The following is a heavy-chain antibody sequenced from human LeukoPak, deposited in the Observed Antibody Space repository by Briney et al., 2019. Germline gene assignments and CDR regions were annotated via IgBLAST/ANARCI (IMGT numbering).Heavy chain of an antibody. Sequence: ASVKVSCKASGYTFTSYGISWVRQAPGQGLEWMGWISAYNGNTNHAQKLQGRVTMTTDTSTSTAYMELRSLRSDDTAVYYCAREAAEAGTKYFQHWGQGTLVTVSS. J-gene: IGHJ1*01. V-gene: IGHV1-18*01. CDR1: GYTFTSYG. CDR2: ISAYNGNT. CDR3: AREAAEAGTKYFQH. D-gene: IGHD6-19*01.